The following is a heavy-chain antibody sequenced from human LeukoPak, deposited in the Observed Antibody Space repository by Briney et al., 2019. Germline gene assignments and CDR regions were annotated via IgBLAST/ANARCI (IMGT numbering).Heavy chain of an antibody. CDR2: TYYRSRWYI. CDR1: GDSVSSNMAG. J-gene: IGHJ5*02. Sequence: SQTLSLTCAISGDSVSSNMAGWSWIRQSPSRGLEWLGRTYYRSRWYIDYAVSVGSRITIDADTSKNQFSLQLNSVTPEDTAVYYCARGGLVGSDRGWFGPWGQGTLVTVSS. CDR3: ARGGLVGSDRGWFGP. D-gene: IGHD2-15*01. V-gene: IGHV6-1*01.